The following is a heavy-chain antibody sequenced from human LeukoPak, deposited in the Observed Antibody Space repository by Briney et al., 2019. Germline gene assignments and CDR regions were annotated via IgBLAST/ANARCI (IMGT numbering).Heavy chain of an antibody. CDR2: INPNSGGT. J-gene: IGHJ4*02. V-gene: IGHV1-2*02. CDR1: GYTFTGYY. D-gene: IGHD5-18*01. Sequence: ASVKVSCKASGYTFTGYYMHWVRQAPGQGLEWMGWINPNSGGTNYAQKFQGRVTMTWDTSISTAYMELSSLRSDDTAMYYCASGDLNTAMVDFDYWGQGTLVTVSS. CDR3: ASGDLNTAMVDFDY.